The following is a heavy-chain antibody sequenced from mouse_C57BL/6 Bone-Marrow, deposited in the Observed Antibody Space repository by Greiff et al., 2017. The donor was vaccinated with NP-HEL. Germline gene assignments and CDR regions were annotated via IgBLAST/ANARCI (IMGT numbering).Heavy chain of an antibody. Sequence: VQGVESGPGLVAPSPPVALTCTFSGFSLTSYAISWVRQPPGKGLEWLGVIWTGGGSNDNSALKSRLSISKENSKSQVFLKMNSLQTDDTARYYCARNPYYYGSSYYAMDYWGQGTSVTVSS. CDR2: IWTGGGS. CDR1: GFSLTSYA. V-gene: IGHV2-9-1*01. D-gene: IGHD1-1*01. CDR3: ARNPYYYGSSYYAMDY. J-gene: IGHJ4*01.